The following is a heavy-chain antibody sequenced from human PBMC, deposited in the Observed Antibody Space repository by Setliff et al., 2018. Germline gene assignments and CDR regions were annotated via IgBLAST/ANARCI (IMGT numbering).Heavy chain of an antibody. CDR2: IYHSGST. V-gene: IGHV4-34*01. Sequence: SETLSLTCAVYGGSFSGYYWGWIRQPPGKGLEWIGSIYHSGSTYYNPSLKSRVTISVDTSKNQFSLKLSSVTAADTAVYYCARDLYSSSSGGFYYYYYYMDVWGKGTTVTVSS. D-gene: IGHD6-6*01. J-gene: IGHJ6*03. CDR1: GGSFSGYY. CDR3: ARDLYSSSSGGFYYYYYYMDV.